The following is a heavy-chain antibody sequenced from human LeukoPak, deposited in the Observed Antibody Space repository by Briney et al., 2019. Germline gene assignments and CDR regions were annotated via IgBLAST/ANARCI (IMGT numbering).Heavy chain of an antibody. V-gene: IGHV3-7*04. CDR3: ARDSSAEKGQQLAN. CDR1: GFTFSSYW. D-gene: IGHD6-13*01. J-gene: IGHJ4*02. Sequence: GGSLRLSCAASGFTFSSYWMSWVRQAPGKGLEWVANINQYGNEKYYVDSVRGRFTIFKDNAKNSLFLQMNSLRAEDTAIYYCARDSSAEKGQQLANWGQGTLVTVSS. CDR2: INQYGNEK.